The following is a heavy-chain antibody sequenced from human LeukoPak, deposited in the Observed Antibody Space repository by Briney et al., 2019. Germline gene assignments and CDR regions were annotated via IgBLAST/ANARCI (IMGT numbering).Heavy chain of an antibody. J-gene: IGHJ4*02. CDR2: ITASSTAM. Sequence: GGSLRLSCAASGFTFSSYSMNWVRQAPGKGLEWVSHITASSTAMFYADSVKGRFTISRDNAKNSLYLQMNSLRDEDTAVYYCASSGSYRFDYWGQGTLVTVSS. CDR3: ASSGSYRFDY. D-gene: IGHD1-26*01. CDR1: GFTFSSYS. V-gene: IGHV3-48*02.